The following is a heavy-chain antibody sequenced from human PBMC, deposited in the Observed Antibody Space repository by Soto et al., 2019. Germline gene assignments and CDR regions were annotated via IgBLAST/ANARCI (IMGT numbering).Heavy chain of an antibody. J-gene: IGHJ4*02. CDR3: ARVPWVAGRGLDY. V-gene: IGHV4-30-4*01. D-gene: IGHD6-6*01. CDR2: IYYSGST. CDR1: GGSISSGDYY. Sequence: QVQLQESGPGLVKPSQTLSLTCTVSGGSISSGDYYWSWIRQPPGKGLEWIGYIYYSGSTYYNPSLKSRVTISVDPSKNQFPLKLSSVTAADTAGDYCARVPWVAGRGLDYWGQGTLVTVSS.